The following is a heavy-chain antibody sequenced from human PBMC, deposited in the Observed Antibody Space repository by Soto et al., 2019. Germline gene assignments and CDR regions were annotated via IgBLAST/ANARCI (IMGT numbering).Heavy chain of an antibody. J-gene: IGHJ5*02. V-gene: IGHV1-46*01. Sequence: ASVKVSCKASGYTFTSYYMHWVRQAPGQGLEWMGIINPSGGSTSYAQKFQGRVTMTRDTSTSTVYMELSSLRAEDTAVYYCAKDQIMTTDENWFDPWGQGTMVTVS. D-gene: IGHD3-16*01. CDR1: GYTFTSYY. CDR2: INPSGGST. CDR3: AKDQIMTTDENWFDP.